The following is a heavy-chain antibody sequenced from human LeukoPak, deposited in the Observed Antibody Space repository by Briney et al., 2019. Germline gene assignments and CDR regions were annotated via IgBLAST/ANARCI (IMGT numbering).Heavy chain of an antibody. Sequence: VASVKLSCKASGGTFSSYAISWVRQAPGQGLEWMGGIIPIFGTANYAQKFQGRVTITADESTSTAYMELSSLRSEDTAVYYCARGYYYDSSGFNAFDIWGQGTMVTVSS. V-gene: IGHV1-69*13. J-gene: IGHJ3*02. CDR2: IIPIFGTA. CDR3: ARGYYYDSSGFNAFDI. CDR1: GGTFSSYA. D-gene: IGHD3-22*01.